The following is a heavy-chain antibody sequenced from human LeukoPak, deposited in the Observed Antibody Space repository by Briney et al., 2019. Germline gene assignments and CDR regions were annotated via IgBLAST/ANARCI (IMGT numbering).Heavy chain of an antibody. CDR1: GFTFSSYS. J-gene: IGHJ4*02. Sequence: GGSLRLSCAASGFTFSSYSMTWVRQAPGKGLDSVSFISSSSSTIYYADSVKGRFTISRDNAKNSLYLQMNSLRAEDTAVYYCARDRGGSYSAIDYWGRGTLVTVSS. CDR3: ARDRGGSYSAIDY. CDR2: ISSSSSTI. D-gene: IGHD1-26*01. V-gene: IGHV3-48*04.